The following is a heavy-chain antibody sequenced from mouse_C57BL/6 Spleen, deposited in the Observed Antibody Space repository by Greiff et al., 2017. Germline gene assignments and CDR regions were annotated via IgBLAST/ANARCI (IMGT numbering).Heavy chain of an antibody. D-gene: IGHD2-4*01. CDR1: GYTFTDYN. CDR3: ARGGDYPYYFDY. CDR2: INPNNGGT. V-gene: IGHV1-18*01. J-gene: IGHJ2*01. Sequence: VQLQQSGPELVKPGASVKIPCKASGYTFTDYNMDWVKQSHGKSLEWIGDINPNNGGTNYNQKFKGKATLTVDKSSSTAYMELRSLTSEDTAVYYCARGGDYPYYFDYWGQGTTLTVSS.